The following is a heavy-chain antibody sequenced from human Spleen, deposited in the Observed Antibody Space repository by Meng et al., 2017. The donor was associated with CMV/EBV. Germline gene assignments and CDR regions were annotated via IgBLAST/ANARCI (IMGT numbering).Heavy chain of an antibody. J-gene: IGHJ6*02. CDR3: ARDLDRLWTVYGMDV. Sequence: GGSLRLSCAASGFTFNNYEMNWVRQAPGKGLEWVSYISSSGSTIKYTDSVKGRFTISRDNAKNSLYLQMDSLRAEDTAVYYCARDLDRLWTVYGMDVWGQGTTVTVSS. D-gene: IGHD3/OR15-3a*01. CDR2: ISSSGSTI. CDR1: GFTFNNYE. V-gene: IGHV3-48*03.